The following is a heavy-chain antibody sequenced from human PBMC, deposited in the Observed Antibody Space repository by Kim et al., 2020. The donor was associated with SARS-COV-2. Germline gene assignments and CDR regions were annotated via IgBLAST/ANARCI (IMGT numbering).Heavy chain of an antibody. Sequence: ASVKVSCKASGYTFTGYYMHWVRQAPGQGLEWMGRINPNSGGTNYAQKFQGRVTMTRDTSISTAYMELSRLRSDDTAVYYCARYSPLGYCSGGSCSTLDYWGQGTLVTVSS. CDR2: INPNSGGT. J-gene: IGHJ4*02. V-gene: IGHV1-2*06. D-gene: IGHD2-15*01. CDR3: ARYSPLGYCSGGSCSTLDY. CDR1: GYTFTGYY.